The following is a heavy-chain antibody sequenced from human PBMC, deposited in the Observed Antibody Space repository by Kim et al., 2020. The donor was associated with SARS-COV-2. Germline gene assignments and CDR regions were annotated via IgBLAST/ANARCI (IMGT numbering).Heavy chain of an antibody. V-gene: IGHV4-34*01. D-gene: IGHD3-22*01. CDR2: INHSGST. Sequence: SETLSLTCAVYGGSFSGYYWSWIRQPPGKGLEWIGEINHSGSTNYNPSLKSRVTISVDTSKNQFSLKLSSVTAADTAVYYCARGEYYDSSGVYWGQGTLVTVSS. CDR3: ARGEYYDSSGVY. CDR1: GGSFSGYY. J-gene: IGHJ4*02.